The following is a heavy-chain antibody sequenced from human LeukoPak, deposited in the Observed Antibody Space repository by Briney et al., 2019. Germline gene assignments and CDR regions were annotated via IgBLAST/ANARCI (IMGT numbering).Heavy chain of an antibody. V-gene: IGHV1-69*05. CDR3: ARDYYDSSGPGDY. CDR1: GGTFSSYA. CDR2: IIPIFGTA. J-gene: IGHJ4*02. Sequence: ASVKVSCKASGGTFSSYAISWVRQAPGQGLEWTGRIIPIFGTANYAQKFQGRVTITTDESTSTAYMELSSLRSEDTAVYYCARDYYDSSGPGDYWGQGTLVTVSS. D-gene: IGHD3-22*01.